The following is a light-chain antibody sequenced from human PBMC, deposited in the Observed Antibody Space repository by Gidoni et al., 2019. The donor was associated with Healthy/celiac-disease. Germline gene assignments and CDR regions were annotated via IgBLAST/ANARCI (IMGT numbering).Light chain of an antibody. CDR2: AAS. CDR1: QGISNY. CDR3: QKDNSAPRT. V-gene: IGKV1-27*01. Sequence: DIQMTQSPSSLSASVGDRVTITCRASQGISNYLAWYQQKPGKVPKLLIYAASTLQSGVPSRLSGSGSGTDFTLTISSLQPEEVATYYCQKDNSAPRTFGQXTKVEIK. J-gene: IGKJ1*01.